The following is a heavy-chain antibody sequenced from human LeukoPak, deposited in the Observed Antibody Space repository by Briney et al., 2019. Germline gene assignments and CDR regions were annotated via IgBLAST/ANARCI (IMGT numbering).Heavy chain of an antibody. CDR2: ISGSGGST. V-gene: IGHV3-23*01. CDR1: GFTFSSYS. J-gene: IGHJ5*02. Sequence: GGSLRLSCAASGFTFSSYSMSWVRRAPGKGLEWVSAISGSGGSTYYADSVKGRFTISRDNSKNTRYLQMNSLRAEDTAVYYCARHNVLLWFGELLSWFDPWGQGTLVTVSS. CDR3: ARHNVLLWFGELLSWFDP. D-gene: IGHD3-10*01.